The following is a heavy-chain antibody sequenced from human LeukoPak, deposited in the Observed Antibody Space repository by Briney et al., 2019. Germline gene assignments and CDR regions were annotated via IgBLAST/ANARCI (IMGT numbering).Heavy chain of an antibody. D-gene: IGHD1-26*01. CDR2: IIPIFGTA. CDR1: GGTFSSYA. V-gene: IGHV1-69*05. CDR3: ARECSGSYKGAFDI. J-gene: IGHJ3*02. Sequence: SVKVSCKASGGTFSSYAISWVRQAPGQGLEWMGRIIPIFGTANYAQKFQGRVTITTDESTSTGYMELSSLRSEDTAVYYCARECSGSYKGAFDIWGQGTMVTVSS.